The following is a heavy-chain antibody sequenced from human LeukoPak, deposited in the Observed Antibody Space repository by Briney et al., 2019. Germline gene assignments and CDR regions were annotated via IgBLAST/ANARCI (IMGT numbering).Heavy chain of an antibody. V-gene: IGHV4-31*03. Sequence: PSETLSLTCNVSGGSISSGGYYWSWIRQHPGKGLEWIGYIYYSGSTYYNPSLKSRVTISVDTSKNQFSLKLSSVTAADTAVYYCARVAAAGYFDYWGQGTLVTASS. CDR3: ARVAAAGYFDY. CDR2: IYYSGST. J-gene: IGHJ4*02. D-gene: IGHD6-13*01. CDR1: GGSISSGGYY.